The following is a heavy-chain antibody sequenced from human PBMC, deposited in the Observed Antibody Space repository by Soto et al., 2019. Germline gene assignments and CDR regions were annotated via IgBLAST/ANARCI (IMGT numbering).Heavy chain of an antibody. CDR2: IKRDGSSI. J-gene: IGHJ4*02. CDR1: GFTFSNYW. Sequence: EVQLVESGGGLVQPGGSLRLSCAASGFTFSNYWMHWVRQVPGKGLVWVSRIKRDGSSISYADSVKGRFTISRENARNTLYLQMNSLRAEDAAVYYCARGGFSGSGTYIQGDYWGQGTLVTVSA. D-gene: IGHD3-10*01. V-gene: IGHV3-74*01. CDR3: ARGGFSGSGTYIQGDY.